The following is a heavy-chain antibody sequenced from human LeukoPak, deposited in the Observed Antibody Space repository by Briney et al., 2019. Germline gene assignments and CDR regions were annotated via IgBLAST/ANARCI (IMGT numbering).Heavy chain of an antibody. CDR1: GFTFRSYA. CDR3: ARENDYGDDNWFDP. J-gene: IGHJ5*02. CDR2: ISYDGNNK. D-gene: IGHD4-17*01. Sequence: GSLRLSCAASGFTFRSYAMHWVRQAPGKGLEWVAVISYDGNNKYYADSVKGRFTISRDNSKNTLYVQMNSLRGEDTAVYYCARENDYGDDNWFDPWGQGTLVTVSS. V-gene: IGHV3-30-3*01.